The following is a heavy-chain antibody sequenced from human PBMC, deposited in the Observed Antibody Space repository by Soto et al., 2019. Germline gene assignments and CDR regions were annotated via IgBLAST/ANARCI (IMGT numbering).Heavy chain of an antibody. CDR2: IYYSGST. Sequence: SETLSLTCTVSGGSISSSSYYWGWIRQPPGKGLEWIGSIYYSGSTYYNPSLKSRVTISVDTSKNQFSLKLSSVTAADTAVYYCARQDIIYDFWSGYYTGIWFDPRGQGTLVTVSS. J-gene: IGHJ5*02. D-gene: IGHD3-3*01. CDR1: GGSISSSSYY. V-gene: IGHV4-39*01. CDR3: ARQDIIYDFWSGYYTGIWFDP.